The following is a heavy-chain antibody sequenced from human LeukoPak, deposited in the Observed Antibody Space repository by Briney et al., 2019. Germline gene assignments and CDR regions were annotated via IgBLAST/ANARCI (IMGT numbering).Heavy chain of an antibody. CDR2: IDWDDDK. Sequence: SGPTLVNPTQTLTLTCTFSGFSLSTSGMCVSWIRQPPGKALEWLARIDWDDDKYYSTSLKTRLTISKDTSKNQVVLTMTNMDPVDTATYYCARITMIRGVMHAFDIWGQGTMVTVSS. V-gene: IGHV2-70*11. D-gene: IGHD3-10*01. J-gene: IGHJ3*02. CDR3: ARITMIRGVMHAFDI. CDR1: GFSLSTSGMC.